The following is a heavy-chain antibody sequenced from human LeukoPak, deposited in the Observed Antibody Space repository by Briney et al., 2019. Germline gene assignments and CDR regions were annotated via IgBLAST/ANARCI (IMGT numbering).Heavy chain of an antibody. CDR2: ISYSGSS. J-gene: IGHJ5*02. D-gene: IGHD6-13*01. V-gene: IGHV4-59*01. Sequence: PSETLSLTCTVSGDSINNYYWSWIRQPPGKGLEWIGYISYSGSSNYNPSLNSRVTIIVDRSMNQFSLKLKSVTAADTALYFCAREYSNNWYDDRGWFDPWGQGTLVIVSS. CDR1: GDSINNYY. CDR3: AREYSNNWYDDRGWFDP.